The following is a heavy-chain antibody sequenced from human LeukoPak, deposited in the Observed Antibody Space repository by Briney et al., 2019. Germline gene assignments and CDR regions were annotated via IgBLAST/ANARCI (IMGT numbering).Heavy chain of an antibody. CDR3: ARDRGSGYYSYYFDY. V-gene: IGHV3-48*02. CDR2: ISSGSSSI. CDR1: GFTFSSYS. Sequence: GGSLRLSCVVSGFTFSSYSMNWVRKAPGKGLEGVSYISSGSSSIYYADSVKGRFTISRDNAKNSLYLQMNSLRDEDTAVYYCARDRGSGYYSYYFDYWGQGTLVTVSS. J-gene: IGHJ4*02. D-gene: IGHD3-22*01.